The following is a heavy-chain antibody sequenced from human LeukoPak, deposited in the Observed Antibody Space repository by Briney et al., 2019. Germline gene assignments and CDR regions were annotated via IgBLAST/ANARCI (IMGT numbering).Heavy chain of an antibody. Sequence: KPSETLSLTCAVYGGSFSGYYWSWIRQPPGKGLEWIGEINHSGSTNYNPSLKSRVTISVDTSKNQFSLKLSSVTAADTAVYYCARDAVRYFDWFRPYYYYMDVWGKGTTVTISS. CDR2: INHSGST. V-gene: IGHV4-34*01. CDR3: ARDAVRYFDWFRPYYYYMDV. J-gene: IGHJ6*03. CDR1: GGSFSGYY. D-gene: IGHD3-9*01.